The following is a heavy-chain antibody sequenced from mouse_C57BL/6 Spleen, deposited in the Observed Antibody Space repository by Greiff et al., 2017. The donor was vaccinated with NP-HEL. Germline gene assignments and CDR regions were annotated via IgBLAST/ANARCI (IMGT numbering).Heavy chain of an antibody. CDR3: ARNDGYPAY. J-gene: IGHJ3*01. Sequence: EVQLQQSGPELVKPGASVKISCKASGYSFTGYYMNWVKQSPEKSLEWIGEINPSTGGTTYNQKFKAKATLTVDKSSSTAYMQLKSLTSEDSAVYYCARNDGYPAYWGQGTLVTVSA. CDR1: GYSFTGYY. V-gene: IGHV1-42*01. D-gene: IGHD2-3*01. CDR2: INPSTGGT.